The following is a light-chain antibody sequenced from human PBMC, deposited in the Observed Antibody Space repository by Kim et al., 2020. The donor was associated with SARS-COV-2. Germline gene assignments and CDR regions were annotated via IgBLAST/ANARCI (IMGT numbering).Light chain of an antibody. V-gene: IGLV1-51*01. Sequence: QAVVTQPPSVSAAPGQKVTISCSGSSSNIGNNYVSWYQQLPGTAPKLLIYDNNKRPSVIPDRFSGSKSGTSATLGITGLQTGDEADYYCGTWDSSLSAVVFGGGTQLTVL. CDR2: DNN. CDR1: SSNIGNNY. J-gene: IGLJ2*01. CDR3: GTWDSSLSAVV.